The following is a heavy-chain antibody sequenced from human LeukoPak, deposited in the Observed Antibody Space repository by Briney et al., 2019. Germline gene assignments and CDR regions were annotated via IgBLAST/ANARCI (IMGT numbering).Heavy chain of an antibody. Sequence: GGSLRLSCAASGFTFSSYWMSWVRQAPGKGLEWVANIKQDGSEKYYVDSVKGRFTISRDNAKNSLYLQMNSLRAEDTAVYYCARVPGIVATLNYFDYWGQGTLVTVSS. J-gene: IGHJ4*02. D-gene: IGHD5-12*01. V-gene: IGHV3-7*01. CDR1: GFTFSSYW. CDR2: IKQDGSEK. CDR3: ARVPGIVATLNYFDY.